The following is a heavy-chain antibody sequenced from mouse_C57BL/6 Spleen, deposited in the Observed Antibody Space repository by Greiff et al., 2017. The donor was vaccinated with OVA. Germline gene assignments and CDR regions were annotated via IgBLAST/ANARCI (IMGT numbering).Heavy chain of an antibody. CDR2: IHPNSGST. D-gene: IGHD1-1*01. CDR3: ARYYGSSYDY. J-gene: IGHJ2*01. Sequence: QVQLQQSGAELVKPGASVKLSCKASGYTFTSYWMPWVKQRPGQGLEWIGMIHPNSGSTNYNEKFKSKATLTVDKSSSTAYMQLSSLTSEDSAVYYCARYYGSSYDYWGQGTTLTVSS. CDR1: GYTFTSYW. V-gene: IGHV1-64*01.